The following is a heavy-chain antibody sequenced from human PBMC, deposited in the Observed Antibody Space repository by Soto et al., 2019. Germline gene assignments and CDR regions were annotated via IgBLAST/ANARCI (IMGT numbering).Heavy chain of an antibody. CDR3: AKRGPQVYDSSGYYQLSWYFDL. CDR1: GFTFSSYA. Sequence: EVQLLESVGGVVQPGGSLRLSCAASGFTFSSYAMSWVRQAPGKGLEWVSAISGSGGSTYYADSVKGRFTISRDNSKNTLYLQMNSLRAEDTAVYYCAKRGPQVYDSSGYYQLSWYFDLWGRGTLVTVSS. J-gene: IGHJ2*01. V-gene: IGHV3-23*01. D-gene: IGHD3-22*01. CDR2: ISGSGGST.